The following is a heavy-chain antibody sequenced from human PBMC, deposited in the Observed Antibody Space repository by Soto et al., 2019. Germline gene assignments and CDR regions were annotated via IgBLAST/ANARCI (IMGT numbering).Heavy chain of an antibody. CDR2: INTYNGNT. CDR1: GDSFANYG. Sequence: VSVEVSWKASGDSFANYGSSWVRQAPGQGLEWVGWINTYNGNTNFAQRLQGRVTINTEAFTSTAYMELRSLRSHDTAVYYCARGTSPVDFDYWGQRTLVTVSS. V-gene: IGHV1-18*01. J-gene: IGHJ4*02. CDR3: ARGTSPVDFDY. D-gene: IGHD6-25*01.